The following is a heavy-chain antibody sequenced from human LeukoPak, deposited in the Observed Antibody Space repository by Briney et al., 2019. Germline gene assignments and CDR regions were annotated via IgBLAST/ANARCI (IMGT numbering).Heavy chain of an antibody. Sequence: PGESLRLSCAASGFTFSSYWMHWVRQAPGKGLVWVSRINRDGSSTTYADSVKGRFTISRDNAKNTLYLQMNSLRAEDTAVYYCARDRGYSYGSDYWGQGTLATVSS. CDR1: GFTFSSYW. CDR3: ARDRGYSYGSDY. D-gene: IGHD5-18*01. V-gene: IGHV3-74*01. CDR2: INRDGSST. J-gene: IGHJ4*02.